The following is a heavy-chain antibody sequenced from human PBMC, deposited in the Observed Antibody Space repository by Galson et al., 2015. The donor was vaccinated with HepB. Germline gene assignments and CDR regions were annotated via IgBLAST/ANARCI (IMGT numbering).Heavy chain of an antibody. CDR2: IYPGDSDT. CDR1: GYSFTSYW. D-gene: IGHD2-2*03. J-gene: IGHJ4*02. V-gene: IGHV5-51*03. CDR3: ASPVDIVVVPAATGGLIL. Sequence: SGAEVKKPGESLKISCKGSGYSFTSYWIGWVRQMPGKGLEWMGIIYPGDSDTRYSPSFQGQVTISADKSISTAYLQWSSLKASDTAMYYCASPVDIVVVPAATGGLILWGQGTLVTVSS.